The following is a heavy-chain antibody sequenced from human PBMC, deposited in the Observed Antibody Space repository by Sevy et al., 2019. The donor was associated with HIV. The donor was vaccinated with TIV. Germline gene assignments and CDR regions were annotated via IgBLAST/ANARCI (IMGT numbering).Heavy chain of an antibody. D-gene: IGHD6-13*01. V-gene: IGHV1-2*06. J-gene: IGHJ6*02. CDR1: GYTFTDYY. Sequence: ASVKVSCKASGYTFTDYYIHWVRQAPGQGLEWMGRINPNSGDSNSAQTFQGRVAMPRDTSTNTAYMELSRLRSDDTAVYYCARDRHVIAATESYYFFYGMDVWGQGTTVTVSS. CDR3: ARDRHVIAATESYYFFYGMDV. CDR2: INPNSGDS.